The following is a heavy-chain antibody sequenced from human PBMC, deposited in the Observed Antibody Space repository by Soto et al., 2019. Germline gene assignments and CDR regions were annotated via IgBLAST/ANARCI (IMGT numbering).Heavy chain of an antibody. J-gene: IGHJ4*02. CDR1: GYTFTSYY. D-gene: IGHD3-22*01. V-gene: IGHV1-46*01. CDR3: ARDSASSGYNYFFDY. CDR2: ISPSGTST. Sequence: GASVKVSCKASGYTFTSYYMYWVRQAPGHGLEWMGTISPSGTSTNYAQKFQGRVTMTRDTSTRTVYMELSNLRSEDTAVYYCARDSASSGYNYFFDYWGQGTLVTV.